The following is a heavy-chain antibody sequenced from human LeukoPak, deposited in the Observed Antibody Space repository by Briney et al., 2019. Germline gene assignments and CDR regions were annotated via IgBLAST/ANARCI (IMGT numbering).Heavy chain of an antibody. J-gene: IGHJ6*03. CDR3: AREWGICSSTSCPSNYYYYYVDV. CDR2: IWYDGSNK. D-gene: IGHD2-2*01. V-gene: IGHV3-33*01. CDR1: GFTFSSYG. Sequence: GGSLRLSCAASGFTFSSYGMHWVRQAPGKGLEWVAVIWYDGSNKYYADSVKGRFTISRDNSKNTLYLQMNSLRAEDTAVYYCAREWGICSSTSCPSNYYYYYVDVWGKGTTVTVSS.